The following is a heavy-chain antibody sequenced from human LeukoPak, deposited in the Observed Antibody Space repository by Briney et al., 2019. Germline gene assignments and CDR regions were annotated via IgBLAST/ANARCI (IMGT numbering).Heavy chain of an antibody. J-gene: IGHJ3*02. CDR2: IYHSGST. Sequence: SETLSLTCTVSGGSISSGGYYWSWIRQPPGKGLEWIGYIYHSGSTYYNPSLKSRVTISVDRSKNQFSLKLSSVTAADTAVYYCARDSRRYPGIAPARGNAFDIWGQGTMVTVSS. CDR1: GGSISSGGYY. D-gene: IGHD6-13*01. V-gene: IGHV4-30-2*01. CDR3: ARDSRRYPGIAPARGNAFDI.